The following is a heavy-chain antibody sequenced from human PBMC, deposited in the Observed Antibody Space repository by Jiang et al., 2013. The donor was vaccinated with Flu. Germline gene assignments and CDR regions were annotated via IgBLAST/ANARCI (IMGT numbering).Heavy chain of an antibody. CDR2: IKQDGSEK. D-gene: IGHD4-17*01. V-gene: IGHV3-7*03. CDR3: ARGHPVDGDSEPGY. Sequence: QLVESGGGLVQPGGSLRLSCAASGFTFSSYWMSWVRQAPGKGLEWVANIKQDGSEKYYVDSVKGRFTISRDNAKNSLYLQMNSLRAEDTAVYYCARGHPVDGDSEPGYWGQGTLVTVSS. J-gene: IGHJ4*02. CDR1: GFTFSSYW.